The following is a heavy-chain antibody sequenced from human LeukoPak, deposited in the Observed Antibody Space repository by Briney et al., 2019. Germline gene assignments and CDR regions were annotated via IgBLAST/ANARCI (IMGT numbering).Heavy chain of an antibody. CDR3: AKGYSTGWRTVDY. J-gene: IGHJ4*02. Sequence: PGGSLRLSCAASGFTFSSYGMHWVRQAPGKGLEWVTIISYNGINKYYTDSVKGRFTVSRDNSKNTLYLQMNSLRAEDTAVYYCAKGYSTGWRTVDYWGQGTLVTVSS. D-gene: IGHD6-19*01. V-gene: IGHV3-30*18. CDR2: ISYNGINK. CDR1: GFTFSSYG.